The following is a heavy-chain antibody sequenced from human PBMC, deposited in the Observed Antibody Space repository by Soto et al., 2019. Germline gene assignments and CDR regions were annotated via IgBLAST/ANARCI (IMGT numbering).Heavy chain of an antibody. CDR1: GFTFSSYA. CDR2: ISYDGSNK. CDR3: ARAGSSSYYYYYGMDV. Sequence: LRLSCAASGFTFSSYAMHWVRQAPGKGLEWVAVISYDGSNKYYADSVKGRFTISRDNSKNTLYLQMNSLRAEDTAVYYCARAGSSSYYYYYGMDVCGQGTTVTVSS. V-gene: IGHV3-30-3*01. J-gene: IGHJ6*02. D-gene: IGHD6-6*01.